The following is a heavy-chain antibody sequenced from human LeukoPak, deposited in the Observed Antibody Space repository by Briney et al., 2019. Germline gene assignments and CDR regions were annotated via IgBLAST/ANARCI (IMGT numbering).Heavy chain of an antibody. D-gene: IGHD2-15*01. Sequence: GGSLRLSCSASGFTFSSYWMTWVRQAPGKGLEWVANIKQDGSEKHCVDSVKGRFTISRDSAKNSLYLQMNSLRAEDTAVYYCARVISAYCSGGSCWGAFDIWGQGTMVTVSS. CDR2: IKQDGSEK. CDR1: GFTFSSYW. CDR3: ARVISAYCSGGSCWGAFDI. J-gene: IGHJ3*02. V-gene: IGHV3-7*03.